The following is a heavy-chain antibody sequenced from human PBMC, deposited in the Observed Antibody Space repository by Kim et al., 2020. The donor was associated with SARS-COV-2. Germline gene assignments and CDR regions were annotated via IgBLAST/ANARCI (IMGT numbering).Heavy chain of an antibody. V-gene: IGHV3-48*04. J-gene: IGHJ3*02. Sequence: GGSLRLSCAASGFTFSSYSMNWVRQAPGKGLEWVSYISSSSSTIYYADSVKGRFTISRDNAKNSLYLQMNSLRAEDTAVYYCASPRDYYDSSDYYEAFDIWGQGTMVTVSS. D-gene: IGHD3-22*01. CDR2: ISSSSSTI. CDR3: ASPRDYYDSSDYYEAFDI. CDR1: GFTFSSYS.